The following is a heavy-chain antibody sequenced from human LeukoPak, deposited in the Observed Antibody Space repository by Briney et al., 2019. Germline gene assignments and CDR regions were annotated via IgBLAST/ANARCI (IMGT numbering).Heavy chain of an antibody. D-gene: IGHD6-6*01. CDR1: GFTFSNYA. Sequence: SGGSLRLSCAASGFTFSNYAMGWVRQPPGKGLEWVSSLSSSGGSTYYADSVKGRFTIFRDNSKDTMYLQMNSLRAEDTAVYYCARDDGIAARQFDYWGQGTLVTVSS. CDR3: ARDDGIAARQFDY. CDR2: LSSSGGST. V-gene: IGHV3-23*01. J-gene: IGHJ4*02.